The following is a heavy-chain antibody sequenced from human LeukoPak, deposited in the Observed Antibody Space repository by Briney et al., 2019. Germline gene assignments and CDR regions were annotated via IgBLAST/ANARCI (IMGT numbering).Heavy chain of an antibody. CDR2: ISTSGAST. Sequence: PGGSLRLSCAASGFTFSNLEMNCVRQAPGKGLEWISYISTSGASTYYADSVKGRFTVSRDNAKNSMYLRMDTLRAEDTAVYYCARELGYNYGYSGYYDQWGQGILVTVSS. D-gene: IGHD5-18*01. CDR3: ARELGYNYGYSGYYDQ. V-gene: IGHV3-48*03. J-gene: IGHJ4*02. CDR1: GFTFSNLE.